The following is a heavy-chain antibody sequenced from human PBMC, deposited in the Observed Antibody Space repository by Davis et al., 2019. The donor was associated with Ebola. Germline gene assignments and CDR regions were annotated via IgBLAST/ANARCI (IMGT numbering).Heavy chain of an antibody. CDR2: IFPGDSDT. V-gene: IGHV5-51*01. Sequence: GESLKISCKGSGYSFTTYWIVWVRQMPGKGLECMGIIFPGDSDTRYSPSFQGQVTISADKSIITAYLQWSSLKASDTAMYYCARRLAMTGYAFDYWGQGTLVTVSS. J-gene: IGHJ4*02. D-gene: IGHD3-9*01. CDR1: GYSFTTYW. CDR3: ARRLAMTGYAFDY.